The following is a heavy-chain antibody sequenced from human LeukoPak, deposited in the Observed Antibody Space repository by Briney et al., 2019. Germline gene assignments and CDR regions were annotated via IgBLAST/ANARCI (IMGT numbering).Heavy chain of an antibody. CDR3: ARSLWWRSTWYPFDY. Sequence: SSETLSLACTVSGGSINSYYWNWIRQPPGKGLEWIGCIYYSGSTNYNPSLKSRVTISVDTSKSQFSLRLRSVTAADTAVYYRARSLWWRSTWYPFDYWGQGTLVTVSS. CDR1: GGSINSYY. V-gene: IGHV4-59*01. CDR2: IYYSGST. D-gene: IGHD6-13*01. J-gene: IGHJ4*02.